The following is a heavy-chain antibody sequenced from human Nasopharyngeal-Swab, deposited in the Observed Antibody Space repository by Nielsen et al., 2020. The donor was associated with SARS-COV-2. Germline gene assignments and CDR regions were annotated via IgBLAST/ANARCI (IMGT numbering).Heavy chain of an antibody. V-gene: IGHV4-59*01. CDR1: GGSISSYY. J-gene: IGHJ3*02. CDR2: IYYSGGT. D-gene: IGHD3-10*01. Sequence: SETLSLTCTVSGGSISSYYWSWIRQPPGKGLEWIGYIYYSGGTNYNPSLKSRVTISVDTSKNQFSLKLSSVTAADTAVYYCARVPVRGVAFDIWGQGTMVTVSS. CDR3: ARVPVRGVAFDI.